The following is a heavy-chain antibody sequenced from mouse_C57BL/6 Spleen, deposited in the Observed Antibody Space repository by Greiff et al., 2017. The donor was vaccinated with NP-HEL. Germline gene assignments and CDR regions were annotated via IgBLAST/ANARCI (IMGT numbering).Heavy chain of an antibody. CDR1: GYTFTSYW. CDR3: ARYPHGNYGAMDY. D-gene: IGHD2-1*01. Sequence: QVQLQQPGAELVKPGASVKLSCKASGYTFTSYWMHWVKQRPGQGLEWIGMIHPNSGSTNYNEKFKSKATLTVDKSSSTAYMQLSSLTSEDSAVYYCARYPHGNYGAMDYWGQGTSVTVSS. J-gene: IGHJ4*01. V-gene: IGHV1-64*01. CDR2: IHPNSGST.